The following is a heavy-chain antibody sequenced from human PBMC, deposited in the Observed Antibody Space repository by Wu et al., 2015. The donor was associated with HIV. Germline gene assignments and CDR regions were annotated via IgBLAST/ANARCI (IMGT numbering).Heavy chain of an antibody. J-gene: IGHJ6*03. V-gene: IGHV1-8*01. CDR2: MNPNSGNT. Sequence: QVQLVQSGAEVKKPGASVKVSCKASGYTFTSYDINWVRQATGQGLEWMGWMNPNSGNTGYAQKFQGRVTITRNTSISTAYMELSSLRSEDTAVYYCARGLDIVATQYIHYYYYMDVWAKGTTSPSP. D-gene: IGHD5-12*01. CDR1: GYTFTSYD. CDR3: ARGLDIVATQYIHYYYYMDV.